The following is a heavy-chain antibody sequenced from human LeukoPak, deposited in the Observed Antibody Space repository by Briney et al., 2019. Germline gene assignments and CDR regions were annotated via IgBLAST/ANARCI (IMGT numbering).Heavy chain of an antibody. Sequence: GGCLRLSCAASGFTFSTYAMHWVRQAPGRGLEWVAIISFDGSNKYYADSVKGRFTISRDNSKNTLYLQMNSLRAEDTAVYYCARKIGNYYDSSGYLLAWGQGTLVTVSS. CDR3: ARKIGNYYDSSGYLLA. V-gene: IGHV3-30*04. CDR2: ISFDGSNK. J-gene: IGHJ4*02. CDR1: GFTFSTYA. D-gene: IGHD3-22*01.